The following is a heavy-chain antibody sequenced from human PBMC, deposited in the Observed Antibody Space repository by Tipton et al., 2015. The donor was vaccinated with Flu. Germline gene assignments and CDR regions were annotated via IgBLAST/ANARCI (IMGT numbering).Heavy chain of an antibody. D-gene: IGHD6-13*01. J-gene: IGHJ4*02. CDR1: GGSISSTTYY. V-gene: IGHV4-39*01. Sequence: GLVKPSETLSLTCTVSGGSISSTTYYWGWVRQPPGKGLEWIGSIYYSGNTYYNPSLRSRVTISVDTSKNQFSLMLSSVTAADTAVYYCARHPGLAAGFHYWGQGTLVTVSS. CDR3: ARHPGLAAGFHY. CDR2: IYYSGNT.